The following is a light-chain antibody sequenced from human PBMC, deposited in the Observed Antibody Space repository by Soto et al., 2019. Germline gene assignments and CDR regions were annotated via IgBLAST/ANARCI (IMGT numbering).Light chain of an antibody. Sequence: EIVLTQSPATLSVSPGERAILCCRASQSVSTNLAWYHQKPGQAPRLLIYGTSTRATDIPARFTGSGSETEFILTISSLQSEDFAVYYCQQYHKWPITFGQGTRLEIK. CDR2: GTS. V-gene: IGKV3-15*01. J-gene: IGKJ5*01. CDR1: QSVSTN. CDR3: QQYHKWPIT.